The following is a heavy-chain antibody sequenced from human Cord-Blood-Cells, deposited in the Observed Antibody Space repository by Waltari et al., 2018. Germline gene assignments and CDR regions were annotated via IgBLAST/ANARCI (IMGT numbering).Heavy chain of an antibody. CDR2: IWYDGSNK. J-gene: IGHJ4*02. CDR1: GFTFSSYG. Sequence: VQLVESGGGVVQPGRSLRLSCAASGFTFSSYGMHWVRQAPGKGLEWVAVIWYDGSNKYYADSVKGRFTISRDNSKNTLYLQMNSLRAEDTAVYYCAREGYYDSSGYFDYWGQGTLVTVSS. V-gene: IGHV3-33*01. CDR3: AREGYYDSSGYFDY. D-gene: IGHD3-22*01.